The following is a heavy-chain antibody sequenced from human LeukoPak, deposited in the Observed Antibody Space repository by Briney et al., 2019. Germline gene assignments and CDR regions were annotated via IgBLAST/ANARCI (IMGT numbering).Heavy chain of an antibody. CDR1: GFTFSNYA. Sequence: GGSLRLSCAASGFTFSNYAMHWVRQAPGKGLEWVAVISYDGSNKYYADSVKGRFTISRDNSKNTLYLQMNSLRAEDTAVYYCAKGIVVVPAALFDYWGQGTLVTVSS. CDR3: AKGIVVVPAALFDY. J-gene: IGHJ4*02. V-gene: IGHV3-30*04. CDR2: ISYDGSNK. D-gene: IGHD2-2*01.